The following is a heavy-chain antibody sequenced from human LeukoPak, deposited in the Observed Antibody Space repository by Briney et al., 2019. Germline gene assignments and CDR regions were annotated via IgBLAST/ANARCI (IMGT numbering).Heavy chain of an antibody. CDR2: IIPILCIA. D-gene: IGHD6-19*01. J-gene: IGHJ4*02. V-gene: IGHV1-69*04. Sequence: SVKVSCKASGGTFSGYAISWVRQAPGQGLEWMGRIIPILCIANYAQKFQGRVTITADKSTNTAYMELSSLRSEDTAVYYCARGGYSSGWYSSEIDYWGQGTLVTVSS. CDR3: ARGGYSSGWYSSEIDY. CDR1: GGTFSGYA.